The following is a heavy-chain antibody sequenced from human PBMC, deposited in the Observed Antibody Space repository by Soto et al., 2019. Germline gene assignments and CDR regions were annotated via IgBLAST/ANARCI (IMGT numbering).Heavy chain of an antibody. CDR2: INPNSGGT. Sequence: ASLPVSCKASGYTFTGYYMHWVRQAPGQGLEWMGWINPNSGGTNYAQKIQGRVTMTRDTSISTAYMELSRLRSDDTAVYYCARDYSGRYGRDVSGEGNTVTGAS. CDR3: ARDYSGRYGRDV. D-gene: IGHD2-15*01. V-gene: IGHV1-2*02. J-gene: IGHJ6*02. CDR1: GYTFTGYY.